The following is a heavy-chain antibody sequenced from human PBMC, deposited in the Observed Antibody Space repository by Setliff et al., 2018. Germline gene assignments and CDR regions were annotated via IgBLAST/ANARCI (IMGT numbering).Heavy chain of an antibody. V-gene: IGHV3-33*08. CDR1: GLIFGNYA. D-gene: IGHD6-6*01. J-gene: IGHJ6*03. Sequence: GGSLRLSCAASGLIFGNYAMHWVRQAPGKGLEWVAEIWYDGSYKYYADSVKGRFTISRDNSKNTLFLQMNSLRVEDTAVYYCARMAVRVASRPSSPLEYYYYMDFWGKGATVTVSS. CDR2: IWYDGSYK. CDR3: ARMAVRVASRPSSPLEYYYYMDF.